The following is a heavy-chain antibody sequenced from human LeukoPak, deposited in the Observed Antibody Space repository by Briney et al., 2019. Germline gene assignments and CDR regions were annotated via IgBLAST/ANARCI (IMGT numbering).Heavy chain of an antibody. CDR3: ARDVPHNWFDT. V-gene: IGHV3-74*01. CDR2: INSDGGGT. J-gene: IGHJ5*02. Sequence: AGSLRLSCAASGISFGNICMRWVRHRPGEGRVWISGINSDGGGTIYTHSVKGRFTVSRDNAKNTLYLQMNSLRAEDTAVYYCARDVPHNWFDTWGQGTLVTVSS. CDR1: GISFGNIC.